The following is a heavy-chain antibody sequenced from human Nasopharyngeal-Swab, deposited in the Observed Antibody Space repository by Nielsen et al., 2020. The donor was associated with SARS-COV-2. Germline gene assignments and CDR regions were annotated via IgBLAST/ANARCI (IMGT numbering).Heavy chain of an antibody. D-gene: IGHD3-9*01. CDR3: AKAPDILTGYYDY. V-gene: IGHV3-48*04. J-gene: IGHJ4*02. CDR1: GFTFSSYS. CDR2: ISSSSSTI. Sequence: GGSLRLSCAASGFTFSSYSMNWVRQAPGKGLEWVSYISSSSSTIYYADSVKGRFTISRDNAKNSLSLQMNSLRAEDTAVYYCAKAPDILTGYYDYWGQGTLVTVSS.